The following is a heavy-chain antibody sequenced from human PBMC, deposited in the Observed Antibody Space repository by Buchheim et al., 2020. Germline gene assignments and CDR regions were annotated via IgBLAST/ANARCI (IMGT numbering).Heavy chain of an antibody. J-gene: IGHJ4*02. CDR2: IYFSGST. CDR3: ARENRWGVTGTQNPFDY. V-gene: IGHV4-30-4*01. CDR1: GGSISSGDYY. D-gene: IGHD1-20*01. Sequence: QVQLQESGPGLVKPSQTLSLTCTVSGGSISSGDYYWTWIRQPPGKGLEWIGYIYFSGSTYYNPALKSRVIISVDTSKNQFSLRLSSVTAADTAVYYCARENRWGVTGTQNPFDYWGQGT.